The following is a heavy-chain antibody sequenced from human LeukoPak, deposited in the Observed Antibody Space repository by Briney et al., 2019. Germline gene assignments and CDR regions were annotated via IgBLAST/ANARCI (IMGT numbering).Heavy chain of an antibody. V-gene: IGHV1-69*05. CDR2: IIPIFGTA. CDR1: GGTFSSYA. Sequence: ASVKVSCKASGGTFSSYAMSWVRQAPGQGLEWMGGIIPIFGTANYAQKFQGRLTITTDESTSTAYMELSSLRSEDTAVYYCASGRGSRKLPLDYWGQGTLVTVSS. D-gene: IGHD2-21*01. J-gene: IGHJ4*02. CDR3: ASGRGSRKLPLDY.